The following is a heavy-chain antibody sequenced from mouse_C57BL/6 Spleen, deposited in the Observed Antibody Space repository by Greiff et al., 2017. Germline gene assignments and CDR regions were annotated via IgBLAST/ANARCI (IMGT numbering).Heavy chain of an antibody. Sequence: EVKLVESGGGLVKPGGSLKLSCAASGFTFSDYGMHWVRQAPEKGLEWVAYISSGSSTIYYADTVKGRFTISRDNAKNTLFLQMNSLRSEDTAMYYCAREGIYDAMDYWGQGTSVTVSS. V-gene: IGHV5-17*01. CDR3: AREGIYDAMDY. CDR2: ISSGSSTI. J-gene: IGHJ4*01. CDR1: GFTFSDYG.